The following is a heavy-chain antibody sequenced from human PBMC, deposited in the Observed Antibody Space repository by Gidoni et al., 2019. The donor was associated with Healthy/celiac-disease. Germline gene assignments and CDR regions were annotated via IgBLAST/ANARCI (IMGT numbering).Heavy chain of an antibody. V-gene: IGHV7-4-1*02. CDR1: GYTFTSYA. J-gene: IGHJ4*02. D-gene: IGHD3-16*02. Sequence: QVQLVQSVSELKTPRASVKVSCKASGYTFTSYAMPWVRQAPGQGLEWMGWINTTTGNPTDAQGFTGRFVFSLDTSVSTTYLQISSLKAEDTAVYYWARASRIMITFGGVIGYWGQGTLVTVSS. CDR3: ARASRIMITFGGVIGY. CDR2: INTTTGNP.